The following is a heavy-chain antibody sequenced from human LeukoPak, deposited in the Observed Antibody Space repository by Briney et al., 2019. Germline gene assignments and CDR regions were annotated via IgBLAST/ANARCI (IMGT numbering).Heavy chain of an antibody. CDR1: GYTFTDYY. D-gene: IGHD6-19*01. J-gene: IGHJ4*02. V-gene: IGHV1-2*02. CDR2: INPNSGGT. CDR3: ASLIHSSGWYPYFDY. Sequence: ASVKVSCKASGYTFTDYYMHWVRQAPGQGLEWMGWINPNSGGTNYAQKFQGRVTMTRDTSISTAYMELSRLRSDDTAVYYCASLIHSSGWYPYFDYWGQGTLVTVSS.